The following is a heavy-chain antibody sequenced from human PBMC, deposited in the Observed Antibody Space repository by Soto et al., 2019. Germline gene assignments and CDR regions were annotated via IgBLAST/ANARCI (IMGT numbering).Heavy chain of an antibody. CDR2: ISWNSGYI. D-gene: IGHD3-10*01. CDR1: AFTFDHYA. CDR3: AKDTSTMVRGATGNFDY. V-gene: IGHV3-9*01. J-gene: IGHJ4*02. Sequence: GGSLRHPCAASAFTFDHYAMHWVRQVPGKGLELVSGISWNSGYIGYADSVKGRFTISRDNAKNSLYLQMNSLRAEDTALYYCAKDTSTMVRGATGNFDYWGQGT.